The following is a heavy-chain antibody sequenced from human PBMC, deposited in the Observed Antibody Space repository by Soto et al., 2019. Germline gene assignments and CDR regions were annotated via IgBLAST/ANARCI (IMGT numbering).Heavy chain of an antibody. CDR2: IYWDDDK. V-gene: IGHV2-5*02. CDR1: GFSLSTSGVG. CDR3: AHRLEGSWFDP. J-gene: IGHJ5*02. Sequence: QITLKESGPTLVKPTQTLTLTCTFSGFSLSTSGVGVGWIRQPPGKALEWLALIYWDDDKRYSPSLKSRLTXTXXTSKNQVVLTMTNMDPVDTATYYCAHRLEGSWFDPWGQGTLVTVSS.